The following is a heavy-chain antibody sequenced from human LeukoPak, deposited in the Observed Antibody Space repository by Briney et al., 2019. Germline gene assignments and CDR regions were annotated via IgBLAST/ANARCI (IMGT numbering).Heavy chain of an antibody. CDR2: IYHSGST. CDR3: ARDCSSTSCYIDGYKLDY. J-gene: IGHJ4*02. D-gene: IGHD2-2*02. V-gene: IGHV4-38-2*01. CDR1: GYSISSGYY. Sequence: NPSETLSLTCAVSGYSISSGYYWGWIRQPPGKGLEWIGSIYHSGSTYYNPSLKSRVTISVDTSKNQFSLKLSSVTAADTAVYYCARDCSSTSCYIDGYKLDYWGQGTLVTVSS.